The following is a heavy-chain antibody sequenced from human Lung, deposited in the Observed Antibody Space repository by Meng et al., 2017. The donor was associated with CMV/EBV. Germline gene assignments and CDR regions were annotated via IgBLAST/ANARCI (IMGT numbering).Heavy chain of an antibody. Sequence: GSXRLXCSLSGTSIRSSTYYWGWIRQPPGKGLEWIGSISYSGNTYYNPSLKSPVTISVDTSKNQFSLRLSSVTAADTAVYYCAREGGKGDYRDYRMYYGMDVWXQGTXVTV. V-gene: IGHV4-39*07. CDR3: AREGGKGDYRDYRMYYGMDV. CDR2: ISYSGNT. J-gene: IGHJ6*02. D-gene: IGHD4-11*01. CDR1: GTSIRSSTYY.